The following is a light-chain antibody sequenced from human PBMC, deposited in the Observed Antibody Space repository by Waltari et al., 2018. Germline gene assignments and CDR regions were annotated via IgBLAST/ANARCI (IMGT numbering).Light chain of an antibody. CDR3: TSLTVDGVVL. Sequence: ALTQPASVSGSPGQSITISCTGIGSAIDGSDFVSWYQHHPGKAPQVIIYDVTNRPSGISDRFSASKSANTASLTISGLQPEDEGDYYCTSLTVDGVVLFGGGTQVTVL. CDR2: DVT. CDR1: GSAIDGSDF. V-gene: IGLV2-14*03. J-gene: IGLJ3*02.